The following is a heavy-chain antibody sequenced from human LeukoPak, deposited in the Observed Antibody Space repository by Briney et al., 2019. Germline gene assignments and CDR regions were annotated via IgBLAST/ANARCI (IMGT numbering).Heavy chain of an antibody. CDR2: IVVGSGNT. J-gene: IGHJ4*02. D-gene: IGHD3-3*01. Sequence: SVKVSCKASGFTFTSSAMQWVRQARGQRLEWIGWIVVGSGNTNYAQKFQERVTTTRDMSTSTAYMELSSLRSEDTAVYYCAHYDFWSGYYIPDYWGQGTLVTVSS. CDR3: AHYDFWSGYYIPDY. CDR1: GFTFTSSA. V-gene: IGHV1-58*02.